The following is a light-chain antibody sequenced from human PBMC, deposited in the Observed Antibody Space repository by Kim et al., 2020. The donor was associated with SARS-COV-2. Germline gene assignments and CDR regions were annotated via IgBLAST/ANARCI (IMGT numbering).Light chain of an antibody. CDR2: DVT. Sequence: GHSVTSPGTGNSIDFGVYNFVSWYQHHPGKAPKLIIYDVTKRPSGVPDRYSGSKSGNTASLTISGLQAEDEGDYHCCSYTDTYTLVFGGGTQLTVL. V-gene: IGLV2-11*01. CDR1: SIDFGVYNF. J-gene: IGLJ2*01. CDR3: CSYTDTYTLV.